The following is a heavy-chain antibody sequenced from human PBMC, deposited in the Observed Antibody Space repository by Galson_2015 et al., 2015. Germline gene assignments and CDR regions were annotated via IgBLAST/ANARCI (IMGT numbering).Heavy chain of an antibody. V-gene: IGHV3-30*01. CDR2: ISYDGSNK. CDR1: GFTFSSYA. J-gene: IGHJ6*03. D-gene: IGHD2-15*01. CDR3: ARDGIVVVVAATRRPYYYYMDV. Sequence: SLRLSCAASGFTFSSYAMHWVRQAPGKGLEWVAVISYDGSNKYYADSVKGRFTISRDNSKNTLYLQMNSLRAEDTAVYYCARDGIVVVVAATRRPYYYYMDVWGKGTTVTVSS.